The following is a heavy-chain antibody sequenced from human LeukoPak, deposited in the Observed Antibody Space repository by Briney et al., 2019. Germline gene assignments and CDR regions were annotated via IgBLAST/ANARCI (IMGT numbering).Heavy chain of an antibody. CDR3: ARAPFKDIVVVPAANVGLDH. CDR1: GGTFSSYA. Sequence: ASVKVSCKASGGTFSSYAISWVRQAPGQGLEWMGGIIPIFGTANYAQKFQGRVTITADESTSTAYMELSSLRSEDTAVYYCARAPFKDIVVVPAANVGLDHWGQGTLVTVSS. D-gene: IGHD2-2*01. V-gene: IGHV1-69*13. J-gene: IGHJ4*02. CDR2: IIPIFGTA.